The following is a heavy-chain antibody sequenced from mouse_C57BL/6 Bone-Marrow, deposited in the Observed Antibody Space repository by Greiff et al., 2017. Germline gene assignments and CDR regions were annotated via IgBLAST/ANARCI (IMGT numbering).Heavy chain of an antibody. CDR3: ARGVPWFAY. Sequence: EVHLVESGGGLVKPGGSLKLSCAASGFTFSDYGMHWVRQAPEKGLEWVAYISSGSSTIYYADTVKGRFTISRDNAKNTLFLQMTSLRSEDTAMYYCARGVPWFAYWGQGTLVTVSA. V-gene: IGHV5-17*01. CDR2: ISSGSSTI. J-gene: IGHJ3*01. CDR1: GFTFSDYG.